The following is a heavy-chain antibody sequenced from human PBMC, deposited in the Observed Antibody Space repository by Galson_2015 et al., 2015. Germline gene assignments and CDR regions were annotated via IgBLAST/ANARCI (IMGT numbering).Heavy chain of an antibody. V-gene: IGHV3-33*01. D-gene: IGHD2-2*01. CDR1: GFTFSIYG. CDR2: IWYDGSNK. CDR3: ARDPPVVPVPPRSDLFFDL. Sequence: SLRLSCAASGFTFSIYGMHWVRQAPGKGLEWVAVIWYDGSNKYYADSVKGRFTISRDNSKNTLYLQMNSPRAEDTAVYYCARDPPVVPVPPRSDLFFDLLGRGTLVTVSS. J-gene: IGHJ2*01.